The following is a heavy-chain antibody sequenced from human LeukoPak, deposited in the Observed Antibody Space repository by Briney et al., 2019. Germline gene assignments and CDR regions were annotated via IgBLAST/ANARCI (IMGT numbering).Heavy chain of an antibody. D-gene: IGHD4-11*01. CDR1: GYTFTGYY. V-gene: IGHV1-8*02. Sequence: ASVKVSCKASGYTFTGYYMHWVRQAPGQGLEWMGWMNPNSGNTGYAQKFQGRVTMTRNTSINTAYMELSSLRSEDTAVYYCARAPKCTVTICYYFMDVWGKGTTVTISS. J-gene: IGHJ6*03. CDR3: ARAPKCTVTICYYFMDV. CDR2: MNPNSGNT.